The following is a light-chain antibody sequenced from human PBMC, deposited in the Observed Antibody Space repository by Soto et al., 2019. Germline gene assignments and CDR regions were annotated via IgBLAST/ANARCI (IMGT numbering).Light chain of an antibody. CDR2: GAS. Sequence: IVMTQSPATLSVCPLEIVTLSCRASLGISINLAWYQQRPGQAPRLLIYGASTRTTGVPARFSGSGSGTDFTLTISSLQSEDLAVYYCQQYGSSGTFGQGTKVDI. CDR3: QQYGSSGT. CDR1: LGISIN. J-gene: IGKJ1*01. V-gene: IGKV3-15*01.